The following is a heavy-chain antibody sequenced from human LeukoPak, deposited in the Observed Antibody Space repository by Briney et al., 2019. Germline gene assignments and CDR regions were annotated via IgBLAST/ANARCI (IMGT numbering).Heavy chain of an antibody. CDR1: GGSISSSSYY. CDR2: IYYSGIT. J-gene: IGHJ5*02. D-gene: IGHD2-2*01. Sequence: SETLSLTCTVSGGSISSSSYYWGGIRQPPGKGLEWIGSIYYSGITYYNPSLKSQVTISVDTSKNQFSLKLSSVTAADTAVYYCAPMGVPAATLLGIYNWFDPWGQGTLVTVSS. CDR3: APMGVPAATLLGIYNWFDP. V-gene: IGHV4-39*01.